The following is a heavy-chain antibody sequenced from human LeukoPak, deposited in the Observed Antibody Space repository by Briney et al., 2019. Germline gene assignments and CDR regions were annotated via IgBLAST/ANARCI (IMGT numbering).Heavy chain of an antibody. J-gene: IGHJ5*02. V-gene: IGHV4-34*01. CDR1: GGSFSGYY. CDR3: ARAGFSYGFGPNWFDP. D-gene: IGHD5-18*01. CDR2: INQSGST. Sequence: SSETLSLTCAVYGGSFSGYYWSWIRQPPGKGLELIGEINQSGSTNYNPSLKSRVTISVGTSKNQFSLKLSSVTAADTAVYYCARAGFSYGFGPNWFDPWGQGTLVTVSS.